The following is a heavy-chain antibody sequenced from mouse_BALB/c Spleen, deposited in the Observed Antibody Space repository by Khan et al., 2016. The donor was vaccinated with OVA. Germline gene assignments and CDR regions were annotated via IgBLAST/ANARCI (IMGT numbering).Heavy chain of an antibody. V-gene: IGHV2-9*02. D-gene: IGHD2-14*01. CDR1: GFSLNRHD. Sequence: VELVESGPGLVAPSQSLFITCTVSGFSLNRHDIYWVRQPPGKGLEWLGVIWTGGDNSYSSALMSRLILNKDNSKRQVFLRMNSLQTDDTAMYYCARGYDDGGYSMDYWGQGTSVTVSS. J-gene: IGHJ4*01. CDR2: IWTGGDN. CDR3: ARGYDDGGYSMDY.